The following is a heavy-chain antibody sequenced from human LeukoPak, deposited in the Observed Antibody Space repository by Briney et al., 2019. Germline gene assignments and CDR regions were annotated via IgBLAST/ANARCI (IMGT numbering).Heavy chain of an antibody. CDR2: IIPIFGTA. Sequence: SVKVSCKASGGTFSSYAISWVRQAPGQGLEWMGGIIPIFGTANYAQKFQGRVTITADKSTSTAYMELSSLRSEDTAVYYCVREMGGNDYGGYWGQGILVIVSS. CDR1: GGTFSSYA. V-gene: IGHV1-69*06. D-gene: IGHD5-12*01. CDR3: VREMGGNDYGGY. J-gene: IGHJ4*02.